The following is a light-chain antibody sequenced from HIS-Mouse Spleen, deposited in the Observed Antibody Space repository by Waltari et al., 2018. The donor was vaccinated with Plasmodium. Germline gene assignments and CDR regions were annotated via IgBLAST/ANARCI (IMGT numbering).Light chain of an antibody. CDR3: QQYNNWSFT. Sequence: EIVMTQSPATLSVSPGERATLSCRASQGVSSNLAWYKQKPGQAPRLLIYGASTRATGIPARFSGSGSGTEFTLTISSLQSEDFAVYYCQQYNNWSFTFGPGTKVDIK. CDR1: QGVSSN. V-gene: IGKV3-15*01. CDR2: GAS. J-gene: IGKJ3*01.